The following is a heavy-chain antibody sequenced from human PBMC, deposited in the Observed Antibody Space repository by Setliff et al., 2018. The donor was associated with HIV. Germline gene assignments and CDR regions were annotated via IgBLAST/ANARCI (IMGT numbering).Heavy chain of an antibody. J-gene: IGHJ5*02. CDR1: GVSMTSGGYY. CDR2: IYYTGTT. D-gene: IGHD5-18*01. V-gene: IGHV4-31*03. CDR3: ARDQGSGYVNWFDP. Sequence: PSETLCLTCSVSGVSMTSGGYYWSWLRQHPVKGLEWIGKIYYTGTTYYNPSLKSRLTISVDASQNQVSLKLTSVTVADTAIYYCARDQGSGYVNWFDPWGQGTLVTVSS.